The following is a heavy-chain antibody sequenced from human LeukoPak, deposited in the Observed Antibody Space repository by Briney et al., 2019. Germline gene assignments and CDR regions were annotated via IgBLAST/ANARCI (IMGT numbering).Heavy chain of an antibody. V-gene: IGHV3-23*01. CDR3: AKGYYFDSRGYYYDY. D-gene: IGHD3-22*01. Sequence: GGSLRLSCAASGFIFRSYAMIWVRQAPGKGLEWVSGISGSGTNTYYADSVKGRFTISRDNSKNTLYLQMNSLRAEDTAVYYCAKGYYFDSRGYYYDYWGQGTLVTVSS. CDR2: ISGSGTNT. J-gene: IGHJ4*02. CDR1: GFIFRSYA.